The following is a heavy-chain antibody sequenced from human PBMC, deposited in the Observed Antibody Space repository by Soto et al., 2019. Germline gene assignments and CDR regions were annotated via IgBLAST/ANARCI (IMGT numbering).Heavy chain of an antibody. CDR2: IDYRGNI. V-gene: IGHV4-39*01. CDR3: ARVAALVGAARYWYFDL. CDR1: GGSITSTSYY. Sequence: QLHLQASGPGLVEPSETLSLTCAVSGGSITSTSYYWGWIRQPPGEGLEWIGSIDYRGNIYYNSSLKSRVTISVDTSQNQFSLNLNSVTAAASAVYHCARVAALVGAARYWYFDLRGRGTRFSV. J-gene: IGHJ2*01. D-gene: IGHD2-15*01.